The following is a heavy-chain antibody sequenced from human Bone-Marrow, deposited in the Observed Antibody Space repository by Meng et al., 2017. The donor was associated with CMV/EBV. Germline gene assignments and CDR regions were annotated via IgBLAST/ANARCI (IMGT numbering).Heavy chain of an antibody. CDR1: GFTFSSYS. Sequence: GESLKISCAASGFTFSSYSMNWVRQAPGKGLECVSSISSSSSYIYYADSVKGRFTISRDNAKNSLYLQMNSLRAEDTAVYYCARGYCSSTSCYHNWFDPWGQGNLVTVSS. D-gene: IGHD2-2*01. V-gene: IGHV3-21*01. J-gene: IGHJ5*02. CDR3: ARGYCSSTSCYHNWFDP. CDR2: ISSSSSYI.